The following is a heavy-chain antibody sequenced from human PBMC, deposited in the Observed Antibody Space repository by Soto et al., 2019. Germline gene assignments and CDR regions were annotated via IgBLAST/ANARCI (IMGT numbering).Heavy chain of an antibody. CDR1: GFTFSSYW. J-gene: IGHJ6*03. CDR2: INGDGSST. V-gene: IGHV3-74*01. Sequence: GGSLRLSCAASGFTFSSYWMHWVRQAPGKGLVWVSRINGDGSSTTHADSVRGRFTISRDNTKNTLYLQMNRLRAEDTAVYYCTRYAYYDFWSGYSAYYYYYMDVWGKGTTVTVSS. D-gene: IGHD3-3*01. CDR3: TRYAYYDFWSGYSAYYYYYMDV.